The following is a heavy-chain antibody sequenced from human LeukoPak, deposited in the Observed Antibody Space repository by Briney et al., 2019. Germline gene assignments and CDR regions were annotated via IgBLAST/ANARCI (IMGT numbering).Heavy chain of an antibody. D-gene: IGHD6-19*01. CDR3: ARRDFSSGWYRGNY. Sequence: SETLSLTCTVSGGSIGSSSYYWGWIRQPPGKGLEWIGSIYYSGSTYYNPSLKSRVTISVDTSKNQFSLKLSSVTAADTAVYYCARRDFSSGWYRGNYWGQGTLVTVSS. V-gene: IGHV4-39*01. J-gene: IGHJ4*02. CDR2: IYYSGST. CDR1: GGSIGSSSYY.